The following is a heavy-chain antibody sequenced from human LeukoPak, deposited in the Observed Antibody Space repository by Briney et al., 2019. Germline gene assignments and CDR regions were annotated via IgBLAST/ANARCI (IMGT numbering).Heavy chain of an antibody. CDR1: GGSISSGKW. Sequence: TLSLTCAVSGGSISSGKWWSWVRQPPGKGLEWIGEIAHSGSTNYNPSLKSRVTISVDKSKNQFSLKLISVTAADTAVYYCARDGDQGYSLAYWGQGTLVTVSS. D-gene: IGHD2-21*01. J-gene: IGHJ4*02. V-gene: IGHV4-4*02. CDR2: IAHSGST. CDR3: ARDGDQGYSLAY.